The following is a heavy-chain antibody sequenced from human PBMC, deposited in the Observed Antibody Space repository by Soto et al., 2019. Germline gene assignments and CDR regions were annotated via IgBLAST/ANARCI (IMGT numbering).Heavy chain of an antibody. V-gene: IGHV1-69*13. CDR2: IIPIFGTA. Sequence: VASVKVSCKASGGTFSSYAISWVRQAPGQGLEWMGGIIPIFGTANYAQKFQGRVTITADESTSTAYMELSSLRSEDTAVYYCARVLSVNLDYFDYWGQGTLVTVSS. CDR1: GGTFSSYA. J-gene: IGHJ4*02. D-gene: IGHD1-26*01. CDR3: ARVLSVNLDYFDY.